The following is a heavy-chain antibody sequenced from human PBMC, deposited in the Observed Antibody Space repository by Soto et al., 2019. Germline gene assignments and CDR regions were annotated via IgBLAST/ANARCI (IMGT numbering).Heavy chain of an antibody. D-gene: IGHD6-13*01. Sequence: VASVKISCKASGGTFSSYAISWVRQAPGQGLEWMGGIIPIFGTANYAQKFQGRVTITADESTSTAYMELSSLRSEETAVYYCARDRSPSSFYYYYGMDVWGKGTTVTVSS. J-gene: IGHJ6*04. V-gene: IGHV1-69*13. CDR2: IIPIFGTA. CDR3: ARDRSPSSFYYYYGMDV. CDR1: GGTFSSYA.